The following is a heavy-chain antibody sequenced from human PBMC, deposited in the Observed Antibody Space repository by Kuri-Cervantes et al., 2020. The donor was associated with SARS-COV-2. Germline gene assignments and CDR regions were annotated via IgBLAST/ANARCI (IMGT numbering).Heavy chain of an antibody. Sequence: LSLTCAASGFTFSRYAMHWVRQAPGKGLEWVAVISYDGSNKYYADSVKGRFTISRDNSKNTLYLQMNSLRAEDTAVYYCAKDMDYGEWMTANNYYYGMDVWGQGTTVTVSS. CDR2: ISYDGSNK. V-gene: IGHV3-30*04. D-gene: IGHD4-17*01. CDR1: GFTFSRYA. CDR3: AKDMDYGEWMTANNYYYGMDV. J-gene: IGHJ6*02.